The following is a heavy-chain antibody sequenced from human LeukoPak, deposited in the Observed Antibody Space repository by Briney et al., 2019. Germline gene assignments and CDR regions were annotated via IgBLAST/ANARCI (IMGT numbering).Heavy chain of an antibody. CDR2: ISYDGSNK. D-gene: IGHD2-15*01. Sequence: GGSLRLSCAASGFTFSSYAMHWVRRAPGKGLEWVAVISYDGSNKYYADSVKGRFTISRDNSKNTLYLQMNSLRAEDTAVYYCARAGKCSGGSCYYFDYWGQGTLVTVSS. J-gene: IGHJ4*02. V-gene: IGHV3-30-3*01. CDR3: ARAGKCSGGSCYYFDY. CDR1: GFTFSSYA.